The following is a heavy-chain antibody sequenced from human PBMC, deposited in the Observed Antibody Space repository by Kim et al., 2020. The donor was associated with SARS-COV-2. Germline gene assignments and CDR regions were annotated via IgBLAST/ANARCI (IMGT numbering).Heavy chain of an antibody. CDR2: IYSGGST. CDR3: ASRNGYYSYSYYYYCMDV. Sequence: GGSLRLSCAASGFTVSSNYMSWVRQAPGKGLEWVSVIYSGGSTYYAASVKGRFTISRDNSKNTLYLQMNSLRAEDTAVYYCASRNGYYSYSYYYYCMDVWGQGTTVTVSS. D-gene: IGHD5-12*01. CDR1: GFTVSSNY. V-gene: IGHV3-66*01. J-gene: IGHJ6*02.